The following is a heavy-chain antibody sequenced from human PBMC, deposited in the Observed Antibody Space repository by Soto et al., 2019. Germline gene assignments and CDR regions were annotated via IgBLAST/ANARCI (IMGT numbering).Heavy chain of an antibody. CDR2: ISYDGGNK. Sequence: QVQLVESGGGVVQPGSSLRLSCAGSGFTFSSYGMHWVRQAPGKGLEWVAVISYDGGNKYYADSVKGRFTISRDNSKYTLYLQMNSMRAEDTAVYYCAKDRGGYCSGASCYYYYYMDGWGKGTTVTVSS. CDR3: AKDRGGYCSGASCYYYYYMDG. J-gene: IGHJ6*03. V-gene: IGHV3-30*18. CDR1: GFTFSSYG. D-gene: IGHD2-15*01.